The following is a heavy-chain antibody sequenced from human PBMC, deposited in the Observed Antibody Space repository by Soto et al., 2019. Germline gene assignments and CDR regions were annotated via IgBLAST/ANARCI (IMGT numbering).Heavy chain of an antibody. V-gene: IGHV3-30-3*01. CDR1: GFTFSSYA. D-gene: IGHD4-17*01. CDR2: ISYDGSNK. CDR3: ARDLAYGGNSYYFDY. Sequence: GGSLRLSCAASGFTFSSYAMHWVRQAPGKGLEWVAVISYDGSNKYYADSVKGRFTISRDNSKNTLHLQMNSLRAEDTAVYYCARDLAYGGNSYYFDYWGQGTLVTVSS. J-gene: IGHJ4*02.